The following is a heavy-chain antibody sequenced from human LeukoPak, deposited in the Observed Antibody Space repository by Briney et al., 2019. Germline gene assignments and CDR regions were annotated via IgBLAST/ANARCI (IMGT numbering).Heavy chain of an antibody. CDR1: GGSISSYY. Sequence: SETLSLTCTVCGGSISSYYWSWIRQPPGKGLEWIGYIYYSGSTNYNPSLKSRVTISVDTSKNQFSLKLSSVTAADTAVYYCARVGAKGGWYFDLWGRGTLVTVSS. D-gene: IGHD3-10*01. J-gene: IGHJ2*01. CDR3: ARVGAKGGWYFDL. V-gene: IGHV4-59*01. CDR2: IYYSGST.